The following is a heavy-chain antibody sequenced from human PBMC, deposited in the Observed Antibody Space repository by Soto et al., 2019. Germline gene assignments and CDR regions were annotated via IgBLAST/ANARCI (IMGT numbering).Heavy chain of an antibody. Sequence: EVQLLESGGGLVQPGGSLRLSCAASGFTFSSYAMSWVRQAPGKGLEWVSAISGSGDSTYYADSVKGRSTISRDNSKNTLYLPMNSLRAEDTAVYYCAKDRSQYYYDSSGYYLEYFQHWGQGTLVTVSS. CDR1: GFTFSSYA. V-gene: IGHV3-23*01. CDR3: AKDRSQYYYDSSGYYLEYFQH. D-gene: IGHD3-22*01. CDR2: ISGSGDST. J-gene: IGHJ1*01.